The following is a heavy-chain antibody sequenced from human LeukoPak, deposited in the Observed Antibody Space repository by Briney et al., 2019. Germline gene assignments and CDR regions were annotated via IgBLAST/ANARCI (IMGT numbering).Heavy chain of an antibody. CDR3: ARLMIPGELEPSTPFDY. CDR2: IYPGDSDT. CDR1: GYSFTSYW. Sequence: GESLKISCKGSGYSFTSYWIGWVRQMPGKGLEWMGIIYPGDSDTRYSPSFQGQVIISADKSISTAYLQWSSLKASDTAMYYCARLMIPGELEPSTPFDYWGQGTLVTVSS. V-gene: IGHV5-51*01. D-gene: IGHD1-1*01. J-gene: IGHJ4*02.